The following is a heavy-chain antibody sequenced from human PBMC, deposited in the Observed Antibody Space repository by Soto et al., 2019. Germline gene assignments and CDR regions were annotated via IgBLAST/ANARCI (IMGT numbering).Heavy chain of an antibody. CDR2: IYYSGST. Sequence: QVQLQESGPGLVKPSETLSLTCTVSAGSISSYYWSWIRQPPGKGLEWIGYIYYSGSTNYNPSLKSRVTVAADTSKNQFSLKLSSVTAADTAVYYCAREQRYYYDSSGYIDYWGQGPLVTVSS. V-gene: IGHV4-59*01. D-gene: IGHD3-22*01. J-gene: IGHJ4*02. CDR1: AGSISSYY. CDR3: AREQRYYYDSSGYIDY.